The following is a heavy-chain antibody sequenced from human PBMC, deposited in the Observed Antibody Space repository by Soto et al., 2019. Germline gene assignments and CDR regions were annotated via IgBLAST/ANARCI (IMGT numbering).Heavy chain of an antibody. CDR1: GGSISSGGYY. CDR2: IYYSGST. J-gene: IGHJ4*02. CDR3: ESISSTRILDY. D-gene: IGHD2-15*01. Sequence: SETLSLTCTVSGGSISSGGYYWSWIRQHPGKGLEWIGYIYYSGSTYYNPSLKSRVTISVDTSKNQFSLKLSSVTAADTAVYYCESISSTRILDYWGQGTLVTVSS. V-gene: IGHV4-31*03.